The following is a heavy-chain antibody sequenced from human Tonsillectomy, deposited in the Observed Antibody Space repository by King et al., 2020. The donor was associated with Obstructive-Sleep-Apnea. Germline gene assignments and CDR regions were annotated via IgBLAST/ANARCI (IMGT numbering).Heavy chain of an antibody. CDR2: ISAYNGNT. CDR1: GYTFTNYG. CDR3: ARVGGGYNLDFYYGMDV. J-gene: IGHJ6*02. V-gene: IGHV1-18*01. Sequence: QLVQSGAEVKKPGASVKVSCKASGYTFTNYGITWVRQAPGQGPEWMGWISAYNGNTNNAQKPQGRVTMTTDTSTSTAYMELRSLRSDDTAVYYCARVGGGYNLDFYYGMDVWGQGTTVTVSS. D-gene: IGHD5-24*01.